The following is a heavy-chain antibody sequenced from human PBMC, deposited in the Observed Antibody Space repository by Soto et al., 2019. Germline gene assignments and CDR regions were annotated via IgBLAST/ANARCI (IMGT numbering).Heavy chain of an antibody. J-gene: IGHJ4*02. Sequence: SETLSLTCAVSGYSISSGYYWGWIRQPPGKGLEWIGSIYHSGSTYYNPSLKSRVTISVDTSKNQFSLKLSSVTAADTAVYYCARGSVVATIYFDYWGQGTLVTVST. CDR3: ARGSVVATIYFDY. D-gene: IGHD5-12*01. CDR1: GYSISSGYY. V-gene: IGHV4-38-2*01. CDR2: IYHSGST.